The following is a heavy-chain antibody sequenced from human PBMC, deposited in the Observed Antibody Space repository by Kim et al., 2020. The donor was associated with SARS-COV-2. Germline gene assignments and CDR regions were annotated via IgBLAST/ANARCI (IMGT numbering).Heavy chain of an antibody. D-gene: IGHD3-3*01. Sequence: PTYAQGFTGRFVFSLDTSVSTAYLQISSLKAEDTAIYYCARDKNDYHFSYWGQGTLVTVSS. J-gene: IGHJ4*02. CDR2: P. V-gene: IGHV7-4-1*02. CDR3: ARDKNDYHFSY.